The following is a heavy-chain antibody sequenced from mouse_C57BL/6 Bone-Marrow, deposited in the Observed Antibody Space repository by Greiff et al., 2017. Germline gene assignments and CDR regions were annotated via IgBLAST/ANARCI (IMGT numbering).Heavy chain of an antibody. D-gene: IGHD4-1*01. CDR2: IDPSDSYT. Sequence: VQLQQPGAELVRPGTSVKLSCKASGYTFTSYWMHWVKQRPGQGLEWIGVIDPSDSYTNYNQKFKGKATLTVDTYSSTAYMQLSSLTSEDSAVYYCERWETGPLDYWGQGTTLTVSS. CDR1: GYTFTSYW. V-gene: IGHV1-59*01. CDR3: ERWETGPLDY. J-gene: IGHJ2*01.